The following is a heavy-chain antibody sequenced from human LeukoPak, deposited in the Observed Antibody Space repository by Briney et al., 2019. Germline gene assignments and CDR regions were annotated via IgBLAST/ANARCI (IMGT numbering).Heavy chain of an antibody. V-gene: IGHV1-2*02. J-gene: IGHJ4*02. D-gene: IGHD3-10*01. CDR1: GYTFTGYY. Sequence: ASVKVSCKASGYTFTGYYMHWVRQAPGQGLEWMGWINPNSGGTNYAQKFQGRVTMTEDTSTDTAYMELSSLRSEDTAVYYCATLPIRITMVRGVITQPYYFDYWGQGTLVTVSS. CDR2: INPNSGGT. CDR3: ATLPIRITMVRGVITQPYYFDY.